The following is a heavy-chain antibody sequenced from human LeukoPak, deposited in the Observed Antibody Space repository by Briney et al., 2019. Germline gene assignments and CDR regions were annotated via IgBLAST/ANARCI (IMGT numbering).Heavy chain of an antibody. CDR1: GGSISSSSYY. D-gene: IGHD3-22*01. CDR2: IYYSGST. V-gene: IGHV4-39*02. J-gene: IGHJ3*01. CDR3: ARELRYDNSDSGAF. Sequence: SETLSLTCTVSGGSISSSSYYWGWIRQPPGKGLEWIGSIYYSGSTYYIPSLKSRVTISVDTSKNQFSLKLSSVTAADTAVYYCARELRYDNSDSGAFWGQGTVVTVSS.